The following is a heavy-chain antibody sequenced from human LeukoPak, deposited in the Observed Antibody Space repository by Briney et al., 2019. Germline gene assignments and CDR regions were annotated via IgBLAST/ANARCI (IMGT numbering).Heavy chain of an antibody. CDR1: GFTFSSYA. V-gene: IGHV3-23*01. CDR2: ISGSGGST. Sequence: PGGSLRLSCAASGFTFSSYAMSWVRQAPGKGLEWVSAISGSGGSTYYADSVKGRFTISRDNSKNTLYLQMNSLRAEDTAVYYCARNSGYYGLNYPSFDYWGQGTLVTVSS. D-gene: IGHD3-22*01. CDR3: ARNSGYYGLNYPSFDY. J-gene: IGHJ4*02.